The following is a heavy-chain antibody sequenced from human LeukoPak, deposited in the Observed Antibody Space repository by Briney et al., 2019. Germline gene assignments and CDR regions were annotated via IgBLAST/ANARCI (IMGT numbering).Heavy chain of an antibody. CDR2: IIPIFHTS. CDR3: ARELLPGGFADY. D-gene: IGHD3-22*01. CDR1: GGTFSSSA. Sequence: GSSVKVSCKASGGTFSSSAISWVRQAPGQGLEWMGGIIPIFHTSTYARKFQGRLTITADESTNTAYMELSGLRSDDTAIYYCARELLPGGFADYWGQGTLVTVSS. J-gene: IGHJ4*02. V-gene: IGHV1-69*13.